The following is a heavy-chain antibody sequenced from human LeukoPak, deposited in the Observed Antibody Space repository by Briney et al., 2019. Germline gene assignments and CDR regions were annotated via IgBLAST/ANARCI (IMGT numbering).Heavy chain of an antibody. CDR2: IKSKTDGGTT. J-gene: IGHJ6*02. Sequence: PGGSLRLSCAASGFTFSSYSMNWVRQAPGRGLEWVGRIKSKTDGGTTDYAAPVKGRFTISRDDSKNTLYLQMNSLKTEDTAVYYCTTGRAAADYGMDVWGQGTTVTVSS. D-gene: IGHD6-13*01. V-gene: IGHV3-15*01. CDR1: GFTFSSYS. CDR3: TTGRAAADYGMDV.